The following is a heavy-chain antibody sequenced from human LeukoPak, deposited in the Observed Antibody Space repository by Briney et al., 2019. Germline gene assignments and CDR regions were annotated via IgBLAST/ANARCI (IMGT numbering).Heavy chain of an antibody. CDR3: AKDFTGVRGVISDYYYYYMDV. Sequence: PGGSLRLSCAASGFTFDDYGMSWVRQAPGKGLEWVSGINWNGGSTGYADSVKGRFTISRDNAKNSLYLQMNSLRAEDTAVYYCAKDFTGVRGVISDYYYYYMDVWGKGATVTISS. CDR2: INWNGGST. V-gene: IGHV3-20*04. J-gene: IGHJ6*03. CDR1: GFTFDDYG. D-gene: IGHD3-10*01.